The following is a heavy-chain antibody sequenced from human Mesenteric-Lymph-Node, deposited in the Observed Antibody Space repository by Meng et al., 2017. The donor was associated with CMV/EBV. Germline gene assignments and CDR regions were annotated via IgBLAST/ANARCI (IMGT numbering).Heavy chain of an antibody. J-gene: IGHJ4*02. D-gene: IGHD4-23*01. CDR3: ARHQRWLKSEGGFNY. CDR1: GGAFSGYY. V-gene: IGHV4-34*01. Sequence: VELQQWGAGLFEPSETLSLTCAVDGGAFSGYYWSWIRQPQGKGLEWIGEINHSGSTNYNSSLKSRVTISVDTSKNQFSLKLSSVSAADTAVYYCARHQRWLKSEGGFNYWGQGTLVTVSS. CDR2: INHSGST.